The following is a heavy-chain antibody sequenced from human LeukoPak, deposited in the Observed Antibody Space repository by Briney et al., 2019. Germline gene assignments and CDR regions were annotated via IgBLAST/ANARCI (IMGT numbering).Heavy chain of an antibody. Sequence: SETLSLTCTVSGGSISSSRYYWGWLRQPPGKGLEWIGSIYYSGSTYYNPSLKSRVTISVDMSKNQFSLKPSSVTAADTAVYYCARRRTIGAAGNYFDYWGQGTLVTVSS. J-gene: IGHJ4*02. CDR1: GGSISSSRYY. V-gene: IGHV4-39*01. CDR2: IYYSGST. CDR3: ARRRTIGAAGNYFDY. D-gene: IGHD6-13*01.